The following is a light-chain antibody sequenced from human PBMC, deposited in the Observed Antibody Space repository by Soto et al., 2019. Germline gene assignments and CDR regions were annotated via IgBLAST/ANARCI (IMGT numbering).Light chain of an antibody. CDR1: SSNIGAGYD. CDR2: GNS. V-gene: IGLV1-40*01. Sequence: SVLTQPPSVSGAPGQRVTISSTRSSSNIGAGYDVHWYQQLPGTAPKLLIYGNSNRPSGVPDRFSGSKSGTSASLAITGLQAEDEADYYCQSYDSSLSGSNVFGTGTKVTVL. CDR3: QSYDSSLSGSNV. J-gene: IGLJ1*01.